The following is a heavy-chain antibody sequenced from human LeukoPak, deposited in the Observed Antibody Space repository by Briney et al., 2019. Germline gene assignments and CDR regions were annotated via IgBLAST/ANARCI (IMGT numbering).Heavy chain of an antibody. D-gene: IGHD4-23*01. CDR3: ARQETEVTLDY. J-gene: IGHJ4*02. CDR1: GGSISSSSYY. Sequence: SETLSLTCTVSGGSISSSSYYWGWIRQPPGKGLEWIGSIYYSGSTYYNPSLKSRVTISVDTSKNQFSLKLSSVTAADTAVYYCARQETEVTLDYWGQGTLVTVSS. CDR2: IYYSGST. V-gene: IGHV4-39*01.